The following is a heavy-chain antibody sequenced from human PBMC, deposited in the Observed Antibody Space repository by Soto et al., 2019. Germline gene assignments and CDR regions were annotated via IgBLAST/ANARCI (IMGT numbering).Heavy chain of an antibody. D-gene: IGHD3-3*01. CDR3: AKDGDSITRNKPLDY. V-gene: IGHV3-53*01. J-gene: IGHJ4*02. CDR2: IYTGGST. CDR1: GFTVSSNY. Sequence: EVQLVESGGGLIQPGGSLRLSCAASGFTVSSNYMTWVRQAPGSGLEWVSVIYTGGSTYYADSVKGRFTISRDNFRNTLHLQMNSLRAEDTALYYCAKDGDSITRNKPLDYWGQGTLVTVSS.